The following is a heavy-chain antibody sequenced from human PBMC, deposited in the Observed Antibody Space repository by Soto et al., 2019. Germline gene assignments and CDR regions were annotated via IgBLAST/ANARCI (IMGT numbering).Heavy chain of an antibody. CDR3: ARDGSGLDY. J-gene: IGHJ4*02. CDR1: GYTFTTYS. Sequence: QVQLVQSGAEVKKPGASVKVSCKASGYTFTTYSMPWVRQAPGQGLEWMGWINAGNGNTKYSRKFQGRVTIARDTSASTAYMELSSLRSEDTAVYYCARDGSGLDYWGQGTLVTVSS. CDR2: INAGNGNT. V-gene: IGHV1-3*01. D-gene: IGHD6-19*01.